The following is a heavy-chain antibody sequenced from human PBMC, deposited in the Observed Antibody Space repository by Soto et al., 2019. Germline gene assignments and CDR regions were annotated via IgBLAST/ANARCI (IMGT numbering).Heavy chain of an antibody. CDR1: GGSISSGDYY. V-gene: IGHV4-30-4*01. J-gene: IGHJ4*02. CDR2: IYYSGST. Sequence: PSETLSLTCTVSGGSISSGDYYWSWIRQPPGKGLEWIGYIYYSGSTYYNPSLKSRVTISVDTSKNQFSLKLSSVTAADTAVYYCARGSSYYDSSGYPFPPLFDYWGQGTLVTVPS. CDR3: ARGSSYYDSSGYPFPPLFDY. D-gene: IGHD3-22*01.